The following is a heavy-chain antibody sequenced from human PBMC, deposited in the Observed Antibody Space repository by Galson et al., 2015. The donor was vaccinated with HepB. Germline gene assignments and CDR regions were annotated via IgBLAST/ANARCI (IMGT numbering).Heavy chain of an antibody. V-gene: IGHV3-74*01. J-gene: IGHJ4*02. CDR2: INADGSDT. CDR1: GFTFDHYW. CDR3: ARDSGSYPFDY. Sequence: SLRLSCAASGFTFDHYWIHWVRQAPGKGLVWVSRINADGSDTGYADSVEGRFTISRDNAKSVLYLQMDSLTVADTAVYYCARDSGSYPFDYWGQGTLVTVSS. D-gene: IGHD1-26*01.